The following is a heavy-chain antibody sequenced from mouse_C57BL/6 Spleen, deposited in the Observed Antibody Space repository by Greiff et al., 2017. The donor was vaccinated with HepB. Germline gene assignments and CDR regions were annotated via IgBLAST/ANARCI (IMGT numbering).Heavy chain of an antibody. D-gene: IGHD1-1*01. CDR1: GYSFTGYY. CDR2: IYPYNGVS. V-gene: IGHV1-31*01. Sequence: EVNVVESGPELVKPGASVKISCKASGYSFTGYYMHWVKQSHGNILDWIGYIYPYNGVSSYYQKFKGKATLTVDKSSSTAYMELRSLTSEDSAVYYCARGGSSYAMDYWGQGTSVTVSS. J-gene: IGHJ4*01. CDR3: ARGGSSYAMDY.